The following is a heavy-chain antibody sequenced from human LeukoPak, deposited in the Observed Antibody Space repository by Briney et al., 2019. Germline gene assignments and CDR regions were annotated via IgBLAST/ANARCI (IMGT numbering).Heavy chain of an antibody. CDR1: GFTFSSYG. Sequence: GGSLRLSCAASGFTFSSYGMHWVRQAPGKGLEWVAFIRYDGSNKYYADSVKGRFTISRDNSKNTLYLQMNSLRAEDTAVYYCAREEAIVVVPAAIQDDYWGQGTLVTVSS. CDR2: IRYDGSNK. J-gene: IGHJ4*02. CDR3: AREEAIVVVPAAIQDDY. V-gene: IGHV3-30*02. D-gene: IGHD2-2*01.